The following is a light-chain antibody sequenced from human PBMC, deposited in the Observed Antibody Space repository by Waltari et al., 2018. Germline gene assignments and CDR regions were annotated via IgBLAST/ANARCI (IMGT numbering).Light chain of an antibody. CDR3: QQRSNWPPALT. CDR1: QSVSSY. Sequence: EIVLTQSPVPLSLSPGERATLSCRASQSVSSYLTWYQQKPGQVPRLLIYDASNRATGIPARFRGSGAGTDCTLTISSLEPEDFAVYYCQQRSNWPPALTFGGGTKVEVK. CDR2: DAS. V-gene: IGKV3-11*01. J-gene: IGKJ4*01.